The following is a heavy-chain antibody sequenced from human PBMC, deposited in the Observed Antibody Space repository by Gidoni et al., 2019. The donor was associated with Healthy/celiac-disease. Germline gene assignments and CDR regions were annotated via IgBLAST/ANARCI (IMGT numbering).Heavy chain of an antibody. D-gene: IGHD6-13*01. Sequence: EVQLLESGGGLVQSGGALRLSCAASGFTFSSYAMSWVRQAPGKGLEWVSAISGSGGSTYYADSVKGRFTISRDNSKNTLYLQMNSLRAEDTAVYYCAKDPRVGAAAIDYWGQGTLVTVSS. V-gene: IGHV3-23*01. CDR1: GFTFSSYA. CDR3: AKDPRVGAAAIDY. J-gene: IGHJ4*02. CDR2: ISGSGGST.